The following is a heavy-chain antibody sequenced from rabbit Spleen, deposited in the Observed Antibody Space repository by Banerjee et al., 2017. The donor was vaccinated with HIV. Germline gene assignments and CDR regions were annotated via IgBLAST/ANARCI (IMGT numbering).Heavy chain of an antibody. Sequence: QEQLEESGGGLVKPGASLTLTCKASGVAFSSGYDICWVRQAPGKGLDWIACIYTGDGSTFSAGVVNCRVSIPRSTSLNAAASFCALGSAAMTMMITAYYINLWGPGTLVTVS. V-gene: IGHV1S43*01. CDR3: YYINL. CDR1: GVAFSSGYD. J-gene: IGHJ4*01. D-gene: IGHD2-1*01. CDR2: IYTGDGST.